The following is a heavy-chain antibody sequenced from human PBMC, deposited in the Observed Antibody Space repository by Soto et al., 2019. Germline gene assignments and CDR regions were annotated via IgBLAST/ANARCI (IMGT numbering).Heavy chain of an antibody. CDR3: ARSMYSTSAQLYYGMDV. J-gene: IGHJ6*02. Sequence: SETLSLTCAVSGYSIRSGYSWGWIRQPPGKGLEWIGSMYHSGITYYNLSLKSRVTISVDTSKNQLSLKLSSATAADTAVYCCARSMYSTSAQLYYGMDVWGQGTTVTLSS. CDR2: MYHSGIT. D-gene: IGHD6-6*01. CDR1: GYSIRSGYS. V-gene: IGHV4-38-2*01.